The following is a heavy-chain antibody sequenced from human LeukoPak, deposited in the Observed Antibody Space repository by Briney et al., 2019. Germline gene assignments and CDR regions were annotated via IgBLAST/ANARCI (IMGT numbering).Heavy chain of an antibody. CDR1: GGSISSHY. D-gene: IGHD6-19*01. J-gene: IGHJ4*02. CDR3: ACSSSGWFWNY. Sequence: SETLSLTCTVSGGSISSHYWSWIRQPPGKGLEWIGYIYYSGSTNYNPSLKSRVTMSVDTSKNQFSLKLSSVTAADTAVYYCACSSSGWFWNYWGQGTLVTVSS. V-gene: IGHV4-59*11. CDR2: IYYSGST.